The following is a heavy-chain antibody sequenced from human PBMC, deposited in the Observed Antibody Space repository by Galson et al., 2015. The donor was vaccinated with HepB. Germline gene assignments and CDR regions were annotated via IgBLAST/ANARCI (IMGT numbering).Heavy chain of an antibody. J-gene: IGHJ6*02. CDR1: GFTFSNYG. CDR2: ISHDGYNK. CDR3: AKDRAFEYKSSSRLVDYYYYYGLDV. V-gene: IGHV3-30*18. Sequence: SLRLSCAASGFTFSNYGIHWVRQAPGKGLEWVALISHDGYNKSYGDSVQGRFTISRDNSKNTLFLQMSSLRVEDTAVYYCAKDRAFEYKSSSRLVDYYYYYGLDVWGPGTTVAVSS. D-gene: IGHD6-6*01.